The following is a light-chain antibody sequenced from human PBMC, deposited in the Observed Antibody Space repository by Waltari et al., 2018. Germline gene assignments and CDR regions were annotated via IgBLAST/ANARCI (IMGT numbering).Light chain of an antibody. Sequence: QPVVTQEPSLSVSPGGTVTPPCALSSGSLSSTSYASWYQQSPGQTPRTLVYKANIRSSGVPDRFSGSVLGNKAVLIITGAQAEDESTYYCLLYMGSGIWVFGGGTKLTVL. CDR1: SGSLSSTSY. CDR3: LLYMGSGIWV. V-gene: IGLV8-61*01. J-gene: IGLJ3*02. CDR2: KAN.